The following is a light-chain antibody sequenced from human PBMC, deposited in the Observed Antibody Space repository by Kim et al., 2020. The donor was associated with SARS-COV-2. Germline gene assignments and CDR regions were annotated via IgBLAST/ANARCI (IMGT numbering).Light chain of an antibody. Sequence: EIVLTQSPAPLSLSPGERATLSCRASQSVTSFLAWYQQKPGQAPRLLIYDASKRATGIPARFSGSGSGTDFTLAISSLEPEDFAVYYCQQRSNWPPRLTFGGGTKVEI. V-gene: IGKV3-11*01. CDR2: DAS. J-gene: IGKJ4*01. CDR3: QQRSNWPPRLT. CDR1: QSVTSF.